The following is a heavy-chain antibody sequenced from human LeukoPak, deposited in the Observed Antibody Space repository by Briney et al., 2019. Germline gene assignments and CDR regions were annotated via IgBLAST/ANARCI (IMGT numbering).Heavy chain of an antibody. V-gene: IGHV4-34*01. CDR2: INHSGST. CDR1: GGSFSGYY. D-gene: IGHD3-22*01. CDR3: ARALSDCYDSSGYYPS. Sequence: SETLSLTCAVYGGSFSGYYWSWIRQPPGKGLEWIGEINHSGSTNYNPSLKSRVTISVDTSKNQFSLKLSSVTAADTAVYYCARALSDCYDSSGYYPSWGQGTLVTVSS. J-gene: IGHJ5*02.